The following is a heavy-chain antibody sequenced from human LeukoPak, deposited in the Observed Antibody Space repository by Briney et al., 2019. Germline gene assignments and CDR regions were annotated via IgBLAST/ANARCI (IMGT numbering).Heavy chain of an antibody. D-gene: IGHD1-26*01. CDR3: AMAAQYSGSYGY. CDR2: IIPIFGTA. V-gene: IGHV1-69*01. Sequence: ASVKLSCKASGATFSSYAISWVRQAPGQGLEWMGGIIPIFGTANYAQTFQGRVTITADESTITAYVELSSLRSEDTAVHYCAMAAQYSGSYGYWGQGTLVTVSS. CDR1: GATFSSYA. J-gene: IGHJ4*02.